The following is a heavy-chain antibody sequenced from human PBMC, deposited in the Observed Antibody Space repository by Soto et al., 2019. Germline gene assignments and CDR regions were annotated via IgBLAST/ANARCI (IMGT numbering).Heavy chain of an antibody. D-gene: IGHD3-22*01. J-gene: IGHJ6*02. CDR3: ARGSTDYYYXTTGYFASGYYYYGMDV. Sequence: PSETLSLTCAVSGGSISSGGFSWSWIRQPPGKGLEWIGYIYHSGSTYYNPSLESRVSISVDRSKDQFSLKLSSVTAADTAVYYCARGSTDYYYXTTGYFASGYYYYGMDVWGQGTTVTVSS. CDR2: IYHSGST. CDR1: GGSISSGGFS. V-gene: IGHV4-30-2*01.